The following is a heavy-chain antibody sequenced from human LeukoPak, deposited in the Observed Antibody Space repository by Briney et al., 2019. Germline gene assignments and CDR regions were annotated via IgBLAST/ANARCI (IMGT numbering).Heavy chain of an antibody. J-gene: IGHJ6*04. Sequence: GGSLRLSCAASGFTFSSYSMNWVRQAPGKGLEWVSSISSSSSYIYYADSVKGRFTISRDNAKNSLYLQMNSLRAEDAAVYYCARDSSLYYYYYYGMDVWGKGNTVTVSS. CDR1: GFTFSSYS. D-gene: IGHD6-13*01. CDR2: ISSSSSYI. V-gene: IGHV3-21*01. CDR3: ARDSSLYYYYYYGMDV.